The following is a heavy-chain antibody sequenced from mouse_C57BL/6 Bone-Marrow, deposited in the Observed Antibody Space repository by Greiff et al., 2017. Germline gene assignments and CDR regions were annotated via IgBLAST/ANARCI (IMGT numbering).Heavy chain of an antibody. CDR1: GFNIKDDY. D-gene: IGHD2-13*01. CDR2: IDPENGDT. CDR3: TTRLYAMDY. V-gene: IGHV14-4*01. J-gene: IGHJ4*01. Sequence: EVQVVESGAELVRPGASVKLSCTASGFNIKDDYMHWVKQRPEQGLEWIGWIDPENGDTEYASKFQGKATITADTSSNTAYLQLSSLTSEDTAVYYCTTRLYAMDYWGQGTSVTVSS.